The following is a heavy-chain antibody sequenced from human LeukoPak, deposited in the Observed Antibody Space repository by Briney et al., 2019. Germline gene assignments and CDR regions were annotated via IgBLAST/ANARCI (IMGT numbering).Heavy chain of an antibody. CDR2: IYYSGST. J-gene: IGHJ5*02. CDR1: GGSISSSSYY. Sequence: SETLSLICTVSGGSISSSSYYWGWIRQPPGKGLEWIGSIYYSGSTYYNPSLKSRVTISVDTSKNQFSLKLSSVTAADTAVYYCARGGGIAVAGTEGNWFDPWGQGTLVTVSS. CDR3: ARGGGIAVAGTEGNWFDP. V-gene: IGHV4-39*07. D-gene: IGHD6-19*01.